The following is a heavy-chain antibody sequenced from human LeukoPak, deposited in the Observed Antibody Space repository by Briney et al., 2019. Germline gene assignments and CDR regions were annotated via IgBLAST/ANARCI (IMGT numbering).Heavy chain of an antibody. Sequence: GGSLRLSCAASGFTFSSYWMHWVRQAPGKGLVWVSRINTDGSSTSYADSVKGRFTISRDNAKNTLYLQMNSLRAEDTAVYYCARRSPLREWPTPGFDYWGQGTLVTVSS. D-gene: IGHD3-16*01. CDR3: ARRSPLREWPTPGFDY. V-gene: IGHV3-74*01. J-gene: IGHJ4*02. CDR1: GFTFSSYW. CDR2: INTDGSST.